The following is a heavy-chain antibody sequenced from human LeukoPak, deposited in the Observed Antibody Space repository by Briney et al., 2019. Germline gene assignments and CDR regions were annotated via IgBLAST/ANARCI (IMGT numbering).Heavy chain of an antibody. CDR2: ISSRSTAI. CDR1: GFTFSDHS. CDR3: AKYTRAVEY. Sequence: GGSLRLSCAASGFTFSDHSMNWARQTPGKGLEWVSYISSRSTAIYYADSVKGRFTISRDNAKNSLYLQMNSLRDEDTAVYYCAKYTRAVEYWGQGTLVTVSS. J-gene: IGHJ4*02. V-gene: IGHV3-48*02. D-gene: IGHD6-6*01.